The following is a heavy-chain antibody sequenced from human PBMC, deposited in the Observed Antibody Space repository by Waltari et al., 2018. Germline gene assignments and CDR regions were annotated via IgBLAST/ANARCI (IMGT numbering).Heavy chain of an antibody. J-gene: IGHJ6*02. D-gene: IGHD5-18*01. CDR3: AVSPDTATSRAAFHF. CDR1: GGSISNLNFY. Sequence: QVQLQESGPGLAKASQTLSLTCDVSGGSISNLNFYWSWIRQPAGKGLEWIGRIYRSGVTDYNPSLRGRATMFLDMSKNQFSLTVDSLIAPDTAVYYCAVSPDTATSRAAFHFWGPGTTVSVSS. CDR2: IYRSGVT. V-gene: IGHV4-61*02.